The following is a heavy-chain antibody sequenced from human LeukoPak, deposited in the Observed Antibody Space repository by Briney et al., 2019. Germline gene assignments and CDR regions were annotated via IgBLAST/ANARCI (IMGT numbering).Heavy chain of an antibody. CDR2: ISSSSSYI. CDR1: GFTFGSYS. CDR3: ASGSGSYYTYGMDV. D-gene: IGHD3-10*01. Sequence: MPGGSLRLSCAASGFTFGSYSMNWVRQAPGKGLEWVSSISSSSSYIYYADSVKGRFTISRDNAKNSLYLQMNSLRAEDTAVYYCASGSGSYYTYGMDVWGQGTTVTVSS. V-gene: IGHV3-21*01. J-gene: IGHJ6*02.